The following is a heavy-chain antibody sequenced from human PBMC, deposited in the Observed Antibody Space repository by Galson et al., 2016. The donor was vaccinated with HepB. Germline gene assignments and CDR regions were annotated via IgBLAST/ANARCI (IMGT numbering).Heavy chain of an antibody. D-gene: IGHD4-17*01. Sequence: SLRLFCAGTGFNFDEYAMFWVRQVPGKGLEWVSGIGWNSENIVYADSVRGRFTVSRDNARASLYLQMHSLRIEDTAVYYCAKELTTVTTNFGMDVWGKGTTVSVTS. CDR3: AKELTTVTTNFGMDV. J-gene: IGHJ6*04. CDR2: IGWNSENI. CDR1: GFNFDEYA. V-gene: IGHV3-9*01.